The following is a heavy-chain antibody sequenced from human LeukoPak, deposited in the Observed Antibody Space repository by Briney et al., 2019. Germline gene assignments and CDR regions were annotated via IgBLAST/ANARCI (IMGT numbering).Heavy chain of an antibody. CDR2: INTEESNI. CDR3: ARDESVTGPTTFDY. CDR1: GLTFRSFW. Sequence: GGSLRLSCAASGLTFRSFWMHWVRQVPGKGLVWVSRINTEESNIIYADSVKDRFTISRDNAKNTLYLQMSSLRAEDTAIYYCARDESVTGPTTFDYWGRGTLVTVSS. J-gene: IGHJ4*02. V-gene: IGHV3-74*01. D-gene: IGHD6-19*01.